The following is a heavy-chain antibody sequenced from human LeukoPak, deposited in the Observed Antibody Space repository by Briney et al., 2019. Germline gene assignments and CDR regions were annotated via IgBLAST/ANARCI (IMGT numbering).Heavy chain of an antibody. CDR2: ISGSGGNT. V-gene: IGHV3-23*01. D-gene: IGHD6-13*01. CDR3: VKGDGYSSSRPDY. CDR1: GSTLSSYA. Sequence: PGGSLRLSCAASGSTLSSYAMSWVRQAPGKGLEWVSAISGSGGNTYYADSVKGRFTISRDSSKNTLYLQMNSLRAEDTAVYYCVKGDGYSSSRPDYWGQGTLVTVSS. J-gene: IGHJ4*02.